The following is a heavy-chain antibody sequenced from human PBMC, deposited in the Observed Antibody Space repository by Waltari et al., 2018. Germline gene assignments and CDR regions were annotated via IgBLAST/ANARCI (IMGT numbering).Heavy chain of an antibody. Sequence: QVQLQQSGPGLVQPSQTLSLTCAISGDSVSSNSAAWNWIRQSPSRGLEWLGRTYDRSKWYNDYAVSVKSRITINPDTSKNQFALQLNSVTPEDTAVYYCARLGVEMADYAFDIWGQGTMVTVSS. CDR1: GDSVSSNSAA. V-gene: IGHV6-1*01. CDR3: ARLGVEMADYAFDI. CDR2: TYDRSKWYN. D-gene: IGHD3-16*01. J-gene: IGHJ3*02.